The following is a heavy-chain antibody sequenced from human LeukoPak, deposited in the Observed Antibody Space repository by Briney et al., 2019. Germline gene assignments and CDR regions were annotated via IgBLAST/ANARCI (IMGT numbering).Heavy chain of an antibody. CDR1: GGSISSSY. D-gene: IGHD2-2*01. J-gene: IGHJ3*01. CDR3: ARHGAFITRGFCSSSNCYVDGLQT. V-gene: IGHV4-59*08. CDR2: FYDTVST. Sequence: PSETLSLTCTVSGGSISSSYWSWIRQSPGKGLERIGYFYDTVSTKYNPSLKRRVSISTDTSKNPLSLKLNSVTAADTAVYYCARHGAFITRGFCSSSNCYVDGLQTWGQGIMVSVSS.